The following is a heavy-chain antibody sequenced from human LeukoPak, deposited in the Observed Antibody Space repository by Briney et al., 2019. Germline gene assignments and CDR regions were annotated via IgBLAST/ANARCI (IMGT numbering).Heavy chain of an antibody. CDR2: IYYSGST. CDR3: ARESSGSGSYSGYYYYYGMDV. V-gene: IGHV4-31*03. D-gene: IGHD1-26*01. CDR1: GGSISSGGYY. J-gene: IGHJ6*02. Sequence: SETLSLTCTVSGGSISSGGYYWSWIRQHPGKGLEWIGYIYYSGSTYYNPSLKSRVTISVDTSKNQFSLKLSSVTAADTAVYYCARESSGSGSYSGYYYYYGMDVWGQRTTVTVSS.